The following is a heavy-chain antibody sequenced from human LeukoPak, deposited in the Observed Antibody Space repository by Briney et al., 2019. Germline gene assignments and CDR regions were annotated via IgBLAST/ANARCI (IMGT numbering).Heavy chain of an antibody. CDR3: ARVQSEALGTANWFDP. J-gene: IGHJ5*02. D-gene: IGHD1-7*01. Sequence: PSETLSLTCAVSGYSISSGYYWCWIRQPPGRGLEWIGSIYHSGSTYYNPSLKSRVTISVDTSKNQFSLKLSSVTAADTAVYYCARVQSEALGTANWFDPWGQGTLVTVSS. V-gene: IGHV4-38-2*01. CDR2: IYHSGST. CDR1: GYSISSGYY.